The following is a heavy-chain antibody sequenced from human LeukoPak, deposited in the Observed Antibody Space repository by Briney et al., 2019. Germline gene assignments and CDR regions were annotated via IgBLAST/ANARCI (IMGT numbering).Heavy chain of an antibody. V-gene: IGHV1-3*01. D-gene: IGHD6-6*01. J-gene: IGHJ4*02. Sequence: ASVKVSCKASGYTFTSYAMHWVRQAPGQRLEWMGWINAGNGNTKYSQKFQGRVTITRDTSASTAYMELSSLRSEDTAVYYCARDSEPPETLEYYFDYWGQGTLVTVSS. CDR1: GYTFTSYA. CDR3: ARDSEPPETLEYYFDY. CDR2: INAGNGNT.